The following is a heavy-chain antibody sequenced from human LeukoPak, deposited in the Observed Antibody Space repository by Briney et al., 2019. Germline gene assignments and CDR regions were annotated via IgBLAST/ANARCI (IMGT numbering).Heavy chain of an antibody. J-gene: IGHJ3*01. CDR3: ARELYGLASDV. Sequence: GGSLRLSCAASGFTFSSYTMSWVRQPPGKGLEWVAGIWSNGGNTYYADSVKGRFTISRDNSKNTLFLQVSSLRVEDTAVYYCARELYGLASDVWGQGTKVTVSS. D-gene: IGHD4-17*01. CDR2: IWSNGGNT. V-gene: IGHV3-23*01. CDR1: GFTFSSYT.